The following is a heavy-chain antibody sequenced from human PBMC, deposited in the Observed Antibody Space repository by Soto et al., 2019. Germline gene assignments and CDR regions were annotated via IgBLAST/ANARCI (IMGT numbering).Heavy chain of an antibody. CDR2: ISARGGSS. CDR1: GFSVSSYA. J-gene: IGHJ4*02. Sequence: DVQLLDSGGGLVQPGGSLRLSCAASGFSVSSYAMVWVRQAPGKGLEWVSVISARGGSSYFADSVKGRFTISRANSKNVLSLEMNSLRPEATAIFFCAKGSIEYSASVDNWGQGTLVLVSS. CDR3: AKGSIEYSASVDN. D-gene: IGHD4-4*01. V-gene: IGHV3-23*01.